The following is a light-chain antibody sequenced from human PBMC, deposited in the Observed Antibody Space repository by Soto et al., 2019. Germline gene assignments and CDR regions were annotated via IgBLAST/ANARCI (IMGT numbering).Light chain of an antibody. CDR3: SSDTSSSTHVV. CDR1: SSDVGGYNY. V-gene: IGLV2-14*01. J-gene: IGLJ2*01. CDR2: DVS. Sequence: QSALTQPASVSGSTGQSITISCTGTSSDVGGYNYVSCYQQHPGKAPKLMIYDVSYRSSGVSNPFSGTKSGNTASLTISGLQSDDEADYYCSSDTSSSTHVVFGGGTKLTV.